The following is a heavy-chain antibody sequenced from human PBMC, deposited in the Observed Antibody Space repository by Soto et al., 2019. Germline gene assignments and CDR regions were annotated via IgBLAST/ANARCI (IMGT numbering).Heavy chain of an antibody. CDR3: ARESGENWTYEAH. CDR1: GAYISDFS. Sequence: SETLSLTCTVSGAYISDFSWSWIRQPAGKGLEWIGRITVNGNTQCNPSFRSRVTMSMDTSRNQFSLNLQSATAADTALYYCARESGENWTYEAHWGQGTLVTVSS. D-gene: IGHD1-7*01. V-gene: IGHV4-4*07. J-gene: IGHJ1*01. CDR2: ITVNGNT.